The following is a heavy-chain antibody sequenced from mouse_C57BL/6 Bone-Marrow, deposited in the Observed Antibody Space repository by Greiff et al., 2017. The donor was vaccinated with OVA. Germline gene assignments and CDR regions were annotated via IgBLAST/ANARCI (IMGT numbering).Heavy chain of an antibody. J-gene: IGHJ2*01. V-gene: IGHV5-12*01. Sequence: EVQGVESGGGLVQPGGSLKLSCAASGFTFSDYYMYWVRQTPEKRLEWVAYISNGGGSTYYPDTVKGRFTISRDNAKNTLYLQMSRLKSEDTAMYYCARQGTGTVDYWGQGTTLTVSS. D-gene: IGHD4-1*01. CDR2: ISNGGGST. CDR3: ARQGTGTVDY. CDR1: GFTFSDYY.